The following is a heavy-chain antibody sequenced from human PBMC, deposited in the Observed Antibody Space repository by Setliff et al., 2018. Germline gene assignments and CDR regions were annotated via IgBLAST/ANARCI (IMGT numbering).Heavy chain of an antibody. CDR2: INPNSGGT. J-gene: IGHJ6*03. V-gene: IGHV1-2*04. Sequence: ASVKVSCKASGYTFTGYYMHWVRQAPGQGLEWMGWINPNSGGTNYAQKFQGWVTMTRDTSISTAYMELSSLRSEDTAVYYCAREPLGYCSSTSCYLSDDYYYYMDVWGKGTTVTVSS. D-gene: IGHD2-2*01. CDR1: GYTFTGYY. CDR3: AREPLGYCSSTSCYLSDDYYYYMDV.